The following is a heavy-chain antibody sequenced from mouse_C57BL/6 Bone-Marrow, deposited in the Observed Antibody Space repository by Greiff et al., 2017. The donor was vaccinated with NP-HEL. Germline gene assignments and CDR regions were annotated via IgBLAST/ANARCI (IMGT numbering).Heavy chain of an antibody. V-gene: IGHV14-4*01. Sequence: VQLQQSGAELVRPGASVKLSCTASGFNIKDDYMHWVKQRPEQGLEWIGWIDPENGDTEYASKFQGKATITADTSSNTAYLQPSSLTSEDISVYYCTTLCDSLYYYAMDDWGQGTSVTVSS. CDR2: IDPENGDT. CDR1: GFNIKDDY. CDR3: TTLCDSLYYYAMDD. J-gene: IGHJ4*01. D-gene: IGHD2-4*01.